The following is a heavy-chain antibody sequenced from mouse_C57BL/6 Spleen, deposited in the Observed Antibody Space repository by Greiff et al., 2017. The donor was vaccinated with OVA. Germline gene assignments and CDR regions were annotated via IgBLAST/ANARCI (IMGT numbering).Heavy chain of an antibody. V-gene: IGHV1-50*01. CDR2: IDPSDSYT. J-gene: IGHJ3*01. D-gene: IGHD1-1*01. Sequence: VQLVESGAELVKPGASVKLSCKASGYTFTSYWMQWVKQRPGQGLEWIGEIDPSDSYTNYNQKFKGKATLTVDTSSSTAYMQLSSLTSEDSAVYYCARPLIYYYGSSPAYWGQGTLVTVSA. CDR1: GYTFTSYW. CDR3: ARPLIYYYGSSPAY.